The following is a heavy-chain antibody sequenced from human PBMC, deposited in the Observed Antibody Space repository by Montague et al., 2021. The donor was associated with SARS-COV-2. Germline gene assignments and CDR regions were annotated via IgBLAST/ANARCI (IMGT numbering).Heavy chain of an antibody. V-gene: IGHV3-48*03. CDR1: GFIFSSYE. CDR2: ISSSGGGSTK. Sequence: FLRLSCAAFGFIFSSYEMNWVRQAPGKGLEWISYISSSGGGSTKHYTDSVKGRFTISRDNAKNSLYLQMNSLRVEDTAIYYCARDRDWDDWCGMDVWGQGTTVTVSS. CDR3: ARDRDWDDWCGMDV. D-gene: IGHD2-21*01. J-gene: IGHJ6*02.